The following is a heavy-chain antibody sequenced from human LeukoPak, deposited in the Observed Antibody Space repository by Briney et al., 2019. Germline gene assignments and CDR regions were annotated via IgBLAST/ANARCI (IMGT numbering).Heavy chain of an antibody. J-gene: IGHJ3*01. CDR3: ASHAGTGDAFRPFHV. CDR1: GVTFSTHD. D-gene: IGHD2-21*02. CDR2: INHRGSTI. V-gene: IGHV3-48*03. Sequence: GGSLRLSCAASGVTFSTHDLNWIRQAPGKGLEWVSLINHRGSTIYYPYSVNGGFTTSRENTNNSLYLQMNTLRAEDTAVYYSASHAGTGDAFRPFHVWGKATMVTVSS.